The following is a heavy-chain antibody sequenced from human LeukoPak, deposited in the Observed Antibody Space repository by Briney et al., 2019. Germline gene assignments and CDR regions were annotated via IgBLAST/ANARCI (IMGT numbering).Heavy chain of an antibody. D-gene: IGHD6-19*01. CDR1: GYTFTSYG. J-gene: IGHJ4*02. Sequence: GASVRVSRKASGYTFTSYGISWVRQAPGQGLEWMGWISAYNGNTNYAQKLQGRVTMTTDTSTSTAYMELRSLRSDDTAVYYCARDRNPNRAVAVDYWGQGTLVTVSS. V-gene: IGHV1-18*01. CDR3: ARDRNPNRAVAVDY. CDR2: ISAYNGNT.